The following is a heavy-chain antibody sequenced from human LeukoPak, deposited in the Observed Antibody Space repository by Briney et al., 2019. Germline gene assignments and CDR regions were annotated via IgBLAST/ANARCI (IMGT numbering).Heavy chain of an antibody. Sequence: GGSLRLSCAASGFTFSSYAMGWVRQAPGKGLEWVSSISGSGGSTYYADSVKGRFTISRDNSKNTLYLQMNSLRAEDTAVYYCAMTRGYSGYVFDYWGQGTLVTVSS. CDR3: AMTRGYSGYVFDY. CDR1: GFTFSSYA. J-gene: IGHJ4*02. V-gene: IGHV3-23*01. D-gene: IGHD5-12*01. CDR2: ISGSGGST.